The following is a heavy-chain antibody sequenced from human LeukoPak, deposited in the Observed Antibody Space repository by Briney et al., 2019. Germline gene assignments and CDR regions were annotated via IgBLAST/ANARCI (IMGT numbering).Heavy chain of an antibody. CDR3: AKSIDFTGYSSWDY. Sequence: PGGSLRLSCAASGFTFSSYSMNWVRQAPGKGLEWVSAISGSGDNTYYADSVKGRFTISRDNSKNTLYLQMNSLRAEDTAVYYCAKSIDFTGYSSWDYWGRGTLVTVSP. V-gene: IGHV3-23*01. CDR1: GFTFSSYS. J-gene: IGHJ4*02. D-gene: IGHD3-9*01. CDR2: ISGSGDNT.